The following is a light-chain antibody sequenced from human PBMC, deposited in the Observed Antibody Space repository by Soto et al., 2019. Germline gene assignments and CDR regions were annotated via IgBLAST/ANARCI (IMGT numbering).Light chain of an antibody. CDR2: EAS. CDR3: QQRSNWPPWT. Sequence: EIVLTQSPATLSLSPGERATLSCRASQSVGTFLAWYQQRPGQAPRLLIYEASSRATGIPARFSGSGSGTDFTLTISSLEPEDFAVYYCQQRSNWPPWTFGQGTKVDIK. V-gene: IGKV3-11*01. CDR1: QSVGTF. J-gene: IGKJ1*01.